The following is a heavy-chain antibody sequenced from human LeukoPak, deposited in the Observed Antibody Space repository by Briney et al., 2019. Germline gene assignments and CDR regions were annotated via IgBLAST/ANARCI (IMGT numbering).Heavy chain of an antibody. CDR1: GYTFTSYS. CDR2: IRPYNGDT. Sequence: ASVKVSCKTSGYTFTSYSISWVRQAPGQGLEWMGGIRPYNGDTNYAQMLQGRVTMTTDTSTSTAYMELRSLRSDDTAVYYCARDGGGSVALDYWGQGTLVTVSS. J-gene: IGHJ4*02. CDR3: ARDGGGSVALDY. V-gene: IGHV1-18*04. D-gene: IGHD3-16*01.